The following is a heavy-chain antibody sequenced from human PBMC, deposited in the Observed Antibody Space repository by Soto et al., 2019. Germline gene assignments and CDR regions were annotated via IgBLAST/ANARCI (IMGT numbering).Heavy chain of an antibody. CDR2: VYTSDYT. D-gene: IGHD3-10*01. CDR1: DASIRSYY. CDR3: ASSAGHPGDFFYDKGMDV. Sequence: SETLCLTGSPSDASIRSYYCHWIRQPPGKGLGWIRYVYTSDYTRYSSSLKSRATISVETSKSQFYLRLNSVTAADTVVYYCASSAGHPGDFFYDKGMDVWGQGTTVTVSS. V-gene: IGHV4-4*08. J-gene: IGHJ6*02.